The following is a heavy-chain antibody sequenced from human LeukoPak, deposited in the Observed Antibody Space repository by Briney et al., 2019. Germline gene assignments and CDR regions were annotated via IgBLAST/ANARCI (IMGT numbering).Heavy chain of an antibody. CDR3: ARGAIALRGAFDI. D-gene: IGHD3-10*01. Sequence: GGSLRLSCAASGFFFSNYWMSWVRQAQGKGLEWVANINLDGNGRFYVDSVKGRFTISRDNAKNSLYLQMNSLRAEDTAVYYCARGAIALRGAFDIWGQGTMVTVSS. CDR1: GFFFSNYW. J-gene: IGHJ3*02. V-gene: IGHV3-7*01. CDR2: INLDGNGR.